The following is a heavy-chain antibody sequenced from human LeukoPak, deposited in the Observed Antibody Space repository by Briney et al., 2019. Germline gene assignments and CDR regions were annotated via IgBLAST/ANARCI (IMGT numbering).Heavy chain of an antibody. CDR3: AREVNYYDSSGFDY. D-gene: IGHD3-22*01. V-gene: IGHV4-59*01. CDR1: GGSISSYY. J-gene: IGHJ4*02. Sequence: PSETLSLTCTVSGGSISSYYWSWIRLPPGKGLEWIGYIYYSGSTNYNPSLKSRVTISVDTSKNQFSLKLSSVTAADTAVYYCAREVNYYDSSGFDYWGQGTLVTVSS. CDR2: IYYSGST.